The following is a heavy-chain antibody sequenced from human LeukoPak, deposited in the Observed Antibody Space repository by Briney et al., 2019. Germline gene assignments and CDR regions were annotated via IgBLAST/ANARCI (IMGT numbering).Heavy chain of an antibody. CDR2: IYYSGST. V-gene: IGHV4-39*01. D-gene: IGHD6-13*01. J-gene: IGHJ6*03. CDR3: ARGRSSKSNYYYYYMDV. CDR1: GGSISSSSYY. Sequence: SETLSPTCTVSGGSISSSSYYWGWIRQPPGKGLEWIGSIYYSGSTYYNPSLKSRVTISVDTSKNQFSLKLSSVTAADTAVYYCARGRSSKSNYYYYYMDVWGKGTTVTVSS.